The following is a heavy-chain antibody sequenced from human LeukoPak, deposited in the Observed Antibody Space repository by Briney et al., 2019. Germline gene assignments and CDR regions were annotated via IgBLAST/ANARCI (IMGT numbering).Heavy chain of an antibody. D-gene: IGHD6-13*01. CDR3: AKGGLAAAGPRNYFDY. CDR2: TSYDGSNK. Sequence: GRSLRLSCAASGFTFSSYGMHWVRQAPGKGLEWVAVTSYDGSNKYYADPVKGRFTISRDNSKNTLYLQMNSLRAEDTAVYYCAKGGLAAAGPRNYFDYWGQGTLVTVSS. V-gene: IGHV3-30*18. J-gene: IGHJ4*02. CDR1: GFTFSSYG.